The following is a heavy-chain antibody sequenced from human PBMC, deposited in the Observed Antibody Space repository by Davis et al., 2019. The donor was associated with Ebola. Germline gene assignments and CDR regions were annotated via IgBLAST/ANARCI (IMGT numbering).Heavy chain of an antibody. CDR1: GGTFSSYA. Sequence: SVKVSCKASGGTFSSYAISWVRQAPGRGLEWMGRIIPMHDVTNYSKKFQDRVTFSADTSTSTMYLTLTSLTSEDTAIYYCARGPWVITARRGLTLDFWGQGTLVTVSS. CDR2: IIPMHDVT. V-gene: IGHV1-69*04. CDR3: ARGPWVITARRGLTLDF. D-gene: IGHD3-10*01. J-gene: IGHJ4*02.